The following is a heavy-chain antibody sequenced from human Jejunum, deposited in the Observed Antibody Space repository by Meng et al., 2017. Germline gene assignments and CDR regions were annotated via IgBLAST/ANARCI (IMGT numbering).Heavy chain of an antibody. V-gene: IGHV4-4*07. CDR1: GGSISSYF. D-gene: IGHD1-1*01. CDR3: ARDSTSETSRAFEI. J-gene: IGHJ3*02. CDR2: IYASGLT. Sequence: QGQLLEAGPGLVKPSETLSLTCSVSGGSISSYFWTWIRQPAGKGLEWIGRIYASGLTNYNPSLKSRVTMSVDTSKNEFSLNLTSVTAADTAVYYCARDSTSETSRAFEIWGQGTMVTVSS.